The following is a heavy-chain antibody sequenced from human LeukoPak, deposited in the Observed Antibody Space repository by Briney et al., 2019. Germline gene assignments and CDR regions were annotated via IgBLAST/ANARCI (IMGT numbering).Heavy chain of an antibody. CDR1: GFTFSGSA. J-gene: IGHJ4*02. D-gene: IGHD3-22*01. Sequence: PGGSLRLSCAASGFTFSGSAMHWVRQASGKGLEWVGRIRSKANSYATAYAASVKGRFTFSRDDSKNTAYLQMNSLKTEDTAAYYCTPLWDYYDSSGYFDYWGQGTLVTVSS. V-gene: IGHV3-73*01. CDR3: TPLWDYYDSSGYFDY. CDR2: IRSKANSYAT.